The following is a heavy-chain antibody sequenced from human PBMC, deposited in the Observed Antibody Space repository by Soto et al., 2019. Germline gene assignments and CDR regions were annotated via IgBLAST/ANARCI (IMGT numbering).Heavy chain of an antibody. CDR1: GCTFSSYA. CDR2: IIPIFGTA. Sequence: SVKVSCKASGCTFSSYAISWVRHAPGQGLEWMGGIIPIFGTANYAQKFQGRVTITADKSTSTAYMELSSLRSEDTAVYYCERDARSGWLVYFDYWGQGTLVTVSS. V-gene: IGHV1-69*06. D-gene: IGHD6-19*01. CDR3: ERDARSGWLVYFDY. J-gene: IGHJ4*02.